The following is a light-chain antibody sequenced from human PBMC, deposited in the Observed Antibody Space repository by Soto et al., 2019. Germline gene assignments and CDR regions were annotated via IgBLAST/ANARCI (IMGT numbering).Light chain of an antibody. Sequence: DNQMTQSPSSLSPSVGDRVTITCRPSQTISNYLNWFQQKPGKAPKLLVYGASNLQSGVPPRFSGSGSGTKFTLTISSLQPDDSATYFCQQSYSTPYTFGQGTKLEIK. J-gene: IGKJ2*01. CDR1: QTISNY. CDR3: QQSYSTPYT. CDR2: GAS. V-gene: IGKV1-39*01.